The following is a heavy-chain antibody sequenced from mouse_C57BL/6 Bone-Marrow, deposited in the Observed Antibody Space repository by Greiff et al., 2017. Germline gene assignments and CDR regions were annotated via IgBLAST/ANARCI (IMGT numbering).Heavy chain of an antibody. CDR3: ARSYDGYLWYWYFDV. Sequence: VQGVESGPGLVAPSQSLSITCTVSGYSLTSYAISWVRKPPGKGLEWLGVIRTGGGTNYNSALKCRLSISKDNSKSQLFLKMNSLLTDDTARYXCARSYDGYLWYWYFDVWGTGTTVTVSS. CDR2: IRTGGGT. V-gene: IGHV2-9-1*01. CDR1: GYSLTSYA. J-gene: IGHJ1*03. D-gene: IGHD2-3*01.